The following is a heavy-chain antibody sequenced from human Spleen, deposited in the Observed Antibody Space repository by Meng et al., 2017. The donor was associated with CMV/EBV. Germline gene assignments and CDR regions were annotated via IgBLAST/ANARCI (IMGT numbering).Heavy chain of an antibody. D-gene: IGHD2-2*01. CDR2: INPISGDT. J-gene: IGHJ6*02. CDR3: AREYEKYQLLGYYYYGMDV. V-gene: IGHV1-2*02. CDR1: GYTFTGYY. Sequence: ASVKVSCKASGYTFTGYYLNWVRQAPGQGLEWMGWINPISGDTNYAQKFQGRVTMTRDTSISTAYMELSRLRSDDTAVYYCAREYEKYQLLGYYYYGMDVWGQGTTVTVSS.